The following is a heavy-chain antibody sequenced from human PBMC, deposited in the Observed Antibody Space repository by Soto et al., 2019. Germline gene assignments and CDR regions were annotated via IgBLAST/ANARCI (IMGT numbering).Heavy chain of an antibody. CDR2: ISGSSGST. Sequence: PGGSLRLSCAASGFTFRSYAMSWVRQAPGKGLVWVSAISGSSGSTSYADSVKGRFTISRDNSKNTLYLQMNSLRAEDTAVYYSARIPRNCSSSTSHPYYGMDVWGQGTTVTVSS. D-gene: IGHD2-2*01. J-gene: IGHJ6*02. V-gene: IGHV3-23*01. CDR1: GFTFRSYA. CDR3: ARIPRNCSSSTSHPYYGMDV.